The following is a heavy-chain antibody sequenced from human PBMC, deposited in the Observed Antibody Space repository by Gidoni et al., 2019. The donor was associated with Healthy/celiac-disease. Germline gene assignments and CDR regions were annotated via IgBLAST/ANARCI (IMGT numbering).Heavy chain of an antibody. D-gene: IGHD6-13*01. J-gene: IGHJ3*02. V-gene: IGHV4-34*02. Sequence: QVQLQQWGAGLLKPSETLSLTCAVYGGSFSGYYWSWIRQPPGKGLGWIGEINHSGSTNYNPSLKSRVTISVDTSKNQFSLKLSSVTAADTAVYYCARGAAAARYAFGIWGQGTMVTVSS. CDR2: INHSGST. CDR3: ARGAAAARYAFGI. CDR1: GGSFSGYY.